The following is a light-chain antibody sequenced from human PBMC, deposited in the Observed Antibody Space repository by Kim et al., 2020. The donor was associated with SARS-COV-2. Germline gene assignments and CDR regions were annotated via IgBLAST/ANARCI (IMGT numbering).Light chain of an antibody. CDR2: GAS. V-gene: IGKV4-1*01. J-gene: IGKJ5*01. Sequence: ATITCKSSQSVLSSYNNQNYLGWHQQKPGQPPRLLIYGASSRKSGVPDRFGGSGSGTDFTLTISSLQAEDVAVYYCQQYYTTPITFGQGTRLEIK. CDR1: QSVLSSYNNQNY. CDR3: QQYYTTPIT.